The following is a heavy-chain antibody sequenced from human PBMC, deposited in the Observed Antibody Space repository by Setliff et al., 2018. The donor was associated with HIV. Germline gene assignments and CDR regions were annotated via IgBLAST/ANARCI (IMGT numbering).Heavy chain of an antibody. J-gene: IGHJ1*01. D-gene: IGHD6-13*01. CDR2: IYYSGNT. V-gene: IGHV4-39*07. CDR3: ARVPTSSWYVTTQRTKEYFHH. Sequence: SETLSLTCTVSGGSIKSSSYYWGWIRQPPGKGLEWIGSIYYSGNTYYNPSLKSRVTISTDTPRNQFSLRLSSVTAADTAIYYCARVPTSSWYVTTQRTKEYFHHWGQGTLVTVSS. CDR1: GGSIKSSSYY.